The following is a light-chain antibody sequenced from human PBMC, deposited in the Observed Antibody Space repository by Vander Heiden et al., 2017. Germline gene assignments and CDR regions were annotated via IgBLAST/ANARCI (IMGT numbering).Light chain of an antibody. V-gene: IGKV3-11*01. J-gene: IGKJ4*01. CDR2: DAS. CDR3: QQRSNWPSLT. Sequence: EIVLTHSSATLSLSPGERATLSCRASRSVSSYLAWYQQTPGQAPRLLIYDASNRATGIPARFSGSGSGTDFTLTISSLEPEDLAVYYCQQRSNWPSLTFGGGTKVEIK. CDR1: RSVSSY.